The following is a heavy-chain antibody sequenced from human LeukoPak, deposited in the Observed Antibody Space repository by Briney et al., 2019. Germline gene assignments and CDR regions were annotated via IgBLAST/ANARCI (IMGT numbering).Heavy chain of an antibody. D-gene: IGHD6-13*01. J-gene: IGHJ4*02. V-gene: IGHV4-30-2*01. CDR2: IYHSGST. Sequence: KASETLSLTCTVSGGSISSGGYYWSWIRQPPGKGLEWIGYIYHSGSTYYNPSLKSRVTISVDRSKNQFSLKLSSVTAADTAVYYCARDKEKAYSSSLDYWGQGTLVTVSS. CDR1: GGSISSGGYY. CDR3: ARDKEKAYSSSLDY.